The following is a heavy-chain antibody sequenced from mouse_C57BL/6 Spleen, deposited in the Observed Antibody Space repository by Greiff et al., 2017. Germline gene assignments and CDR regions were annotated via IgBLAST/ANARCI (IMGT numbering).Heavy chain of an antibody. Sequence: QVQLQQSGAELVRPGASVTLSCKASGYTFTDYEMHWVKQTPVHGLEWIGAIDPETGGTASNQKFKGKAILTADKSSSTAYMELRSLTSEDSAVYCCTRDSNYWFAYWGQGTLVTVSA. V-gene: IGHV1-15*01. CDR2: IDPETGGT. CDR3: TRDSNYWFAY. J-gene: IGHJ3*01. CDR1: GYTFTDYE. D-gene: IGHD2-5*01.